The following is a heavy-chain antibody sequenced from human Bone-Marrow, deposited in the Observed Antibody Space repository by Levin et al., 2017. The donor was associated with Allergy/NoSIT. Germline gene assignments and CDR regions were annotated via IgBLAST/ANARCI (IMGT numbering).Heavy chain of an antibody. CDR1: GFTFSSYG. D-gene: IGHD4-23*01. Sequence: PGESLKISCATSGFTFSSYGMQWVRQAPGKGLEWVAYIWDDGSNQDYADSVKGRFTISRDNSKSALNLQMNSLRAEDTAVYYCARWRGGTSNYYFDFWGQGTQVTVSS. CDR3: ARWRGGTSNYYFDF. J-gene: IGHJ4*02. V-gene: IGHV3-33*01. CDR2: IWDDGSNQ.